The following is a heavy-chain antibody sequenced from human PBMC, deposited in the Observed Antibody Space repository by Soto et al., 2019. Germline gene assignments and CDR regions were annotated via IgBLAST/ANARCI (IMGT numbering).Heavy chain of an antibody. CDR1: GYSFSDYF. D-gene: IGHD1-26*01. J-gene: IGHJ6*02. CDR3: ARIKWGLNYYNGMDV. Sequence: QVQLVQSGAEVKKSGASVKVSCKPSGYSFSDYFIQWVRQAPGQGLEWVAWINPKTAATNYAKKFQGRVSLTWDTTSTTAYRELTRLRPDDRAVYYCARIKWGLNYYNGMDVWGQGTTVIVSS. CDR2: INPKTAAT. V-gene: IGHV1-2*02.